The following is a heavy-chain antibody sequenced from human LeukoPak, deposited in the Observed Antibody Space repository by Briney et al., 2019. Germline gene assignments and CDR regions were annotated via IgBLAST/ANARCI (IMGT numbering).Heavy chain of an antibody. D-gene: IGHD4-23*01. Sequence: GGSLRLSCAASGFTVSSNYMSWVRQAPGKGLEWVSVTYSGGSTYYADSVKGRFTISRDNSKNTLYLQMNSLRAEDTAVYYCARAVVTNNWFDPWGQGTLVTVSS. CDR1: GFTVSSNY. V-gene: IGHV3-66*02. J-gene: IGHJ5*02. CDR3: ARAVVTNNWFDP. CDR2: TYSGGST.